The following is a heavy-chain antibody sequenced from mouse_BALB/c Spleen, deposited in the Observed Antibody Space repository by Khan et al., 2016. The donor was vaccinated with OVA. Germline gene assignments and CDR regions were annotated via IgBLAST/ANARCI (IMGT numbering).Heavy chain of an antibody. V-gene: IGHV2-2*02. CDR2: IWSAGST. J-gene: IGHJ3*01. D-gene: IGHD2-4*01. CDR1: GFSLNNYS. CDR3: ARSGYDYGRGALFAY. Sequence: QVQLKQSGPGLVQPSQSLSITCTVSGFSLNNYSVHWVRQSPGKGLEWLGVIWSAGSTDYNAAFISRLTISKDNSRSQVFFKMNSLQPNDTALYYWARSGYDYGRGALFAYWGQGTLVTVSA.